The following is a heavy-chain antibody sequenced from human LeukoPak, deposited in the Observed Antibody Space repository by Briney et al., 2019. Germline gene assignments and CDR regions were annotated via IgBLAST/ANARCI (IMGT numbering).Heavy chain of an antibody. CDR2: IYYSGST. CDR3: ATASGYARRNWFDP. Sequence: SETLSLTCTVSGGSITSSSYYWGWIRQPPGKGLEWIGYIYYSGSTYYNPSLKSRVTISVDTSKNQFSLKLSSVTAADTAVYYCATASGYARRNWFDPWGQGTLVTVSS. D-gene: IGHD5-12*01. J-gene: IGHJ5*02. CDR1: GGSITSSSYY. V-gene: IGHV4-30-4*08.